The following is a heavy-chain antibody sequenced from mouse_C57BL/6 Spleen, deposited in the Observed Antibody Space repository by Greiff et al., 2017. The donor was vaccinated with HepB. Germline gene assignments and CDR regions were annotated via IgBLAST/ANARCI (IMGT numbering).Heavy chain of an antibody. J-gene: IGHJ3*01. CDR1: GYTFTSYW. CDR3: ARVRDYDWFAY. CDR2: IDPSDSYT. V-gene: IGHV1-69*01. D-gene: IGHD2-4*01. Sequence: VQLQQPGAELVMPGASVKLSCKASGYTFTSYWMHWVKQRPGQGLEWIGEIDPSDSYTNYNQKFKGKSTLTVDKSSSTAYMRLSSLTSEDSAVYYCARVRDYDWFAYWGQGTLVTVSA.